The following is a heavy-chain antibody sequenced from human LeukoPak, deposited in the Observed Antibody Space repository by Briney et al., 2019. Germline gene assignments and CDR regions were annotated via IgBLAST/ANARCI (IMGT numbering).Heavy chain of an antibody. Sequence: PGGSLRLSCAASGFTFSNAWMSWVRQAPGKGLEWVGRIKSKSDCATTDYGAPVKGRFTISSDDSKNTLYLQMDSLKTEDTAVYYCSTFGGVITGNWGQGTLVTVSS. J-gene: IGHJ4*02. CDR1: GFTFSNAW. V-gene: IGHV3-15*01. D-gene: IGHD3-16*02. CDR2: IKSKSDCATT. CDR3: STFGGVITGN.